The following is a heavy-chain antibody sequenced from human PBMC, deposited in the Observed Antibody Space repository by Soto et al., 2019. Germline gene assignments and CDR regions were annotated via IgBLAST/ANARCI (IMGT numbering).Heavy chain of an antibody. V-gene: IGHV3-15*07. J-gene: IGHJ5*02. D-gene: IGHD3-3*01. CDR3: TPGAPMSALLFDP. Sequence: EVQLVESGGGLVKPGGSLRLSCAASGFTFNNAWMNWVRQAPGKGLEWVGRIKSKKDGGTTDYAAPVKGRFTISRDDSKNTLYLQMNSLKTEDTALYYCTPGAPMSALLFDPWGQGTLVTVSS. CDR1: GFTFNNAW. CDR2: IKSKKDGGTT.